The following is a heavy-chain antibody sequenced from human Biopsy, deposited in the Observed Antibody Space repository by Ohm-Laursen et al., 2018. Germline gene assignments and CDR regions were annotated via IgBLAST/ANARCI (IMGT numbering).Heavy chain of an antibody. V-gene: IGHV1-69*06. CDR2: NIPILGTG. Sequence: SVKVSCNAPGGTFSNYGVNWVRQAPGQGLEWLGGNIPILGTGNYAQKFQDRVTVAADTSTSTATMELRSLRSDDTAVYYCATKLTGYFHHRGQGTLVIVSS. J-gene: IGHJ1*01. CDR3: ATKLTGYFHH. D-gene: IGHD3-9*01. CDR1: GGTFSNYG.